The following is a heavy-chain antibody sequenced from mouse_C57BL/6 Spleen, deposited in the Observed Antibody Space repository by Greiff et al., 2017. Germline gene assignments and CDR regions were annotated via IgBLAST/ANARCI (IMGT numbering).Heavy chain of an antibody. D-gene: IGHD2-3*01. CDR3: AKNPGWLLHDYAMDY. J-gene: IGHJ4*01. CDR1: GFSLTSYG. CDR2: IWRGGST. Sequence: QVQLQQSGPGLVQPSQSLSITCTVSGFSLTSYGVHWVRQSPGKGLEWLGVIWRGGSTDHNAAFMSRLSITKDNSKSQVFFKMNSLQADDTAIYYCAKNPGWLLHDYAMDYWGQGTSVTVSS. V-gene: IGHV2-5*01.